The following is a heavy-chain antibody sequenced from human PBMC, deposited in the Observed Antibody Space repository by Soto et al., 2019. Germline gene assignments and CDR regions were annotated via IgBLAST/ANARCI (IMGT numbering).Heavy chain of an antibody. CDR1: GGSISSGDYY. Sequence: PSETLSLTCTVSGGSISSGDYYWSWIRQPPGKGLEWTGYIYYSGSTYYNPSLKSRVTISVDTSKNQFSLKLSSVTAADTAVYYCARDQGSYYDDAFDIWGQGTMVTVS. V-gene: IGHV4-30-4*01. CDR3: ARDQGSYYDDAFDI. D-gene: IGHD3-10*01. J-gene: IGHJ3*02. CDR2: IYYSGST.